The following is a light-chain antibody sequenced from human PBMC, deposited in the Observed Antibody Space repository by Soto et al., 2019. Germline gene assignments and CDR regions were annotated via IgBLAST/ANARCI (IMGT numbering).Light chain of an antibody. CDR1: QSISSY. CDR3: QHSYSTPRT. CDR2: AAS. Sequence: DLQITQSPSSLSASVGDRVTITCRASQSISSYLNWYQQKPGKALKLLIYAASSLQSGVPSRFSGSGSGTDFTLTISSLQPEDFAPYYCQHSYSTPRTFGQGTKVEIK. J-gene: IGKJ1*01. V-gene: IGKV1-39*01.